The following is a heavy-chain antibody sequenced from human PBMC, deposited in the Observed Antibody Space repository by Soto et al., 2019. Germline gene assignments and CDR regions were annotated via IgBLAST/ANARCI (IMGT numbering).Heavy chain of an antibody. J-gene: IGHJ3*02. V-gene: IGHV3-21*01. CDR3: AGIIVATIVSAFDI. Sequence: EVQLVEAGGGLVKPGGSLRLSCAASGFTFSSYSMNWVRQAPGKGLEWVSSISSSSSYIYYADSVMGRFTISRDNAKNSLYLQMNSLRAEDKAVYYCAGIIVATIVSAFDIWGQGTMVTVSS. CDR2: ISSSSSYI. CDR1: GFTFSSYS. D-gene: IGHD5-12*01.